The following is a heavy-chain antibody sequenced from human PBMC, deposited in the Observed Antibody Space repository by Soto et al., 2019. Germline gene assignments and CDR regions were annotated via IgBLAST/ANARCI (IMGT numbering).Heavy chain of an antibody. J-gene: IGHJ4*02. D-gene: IGHD3-22*01. CDR3: ARVRSSSGYYYGY. V-gene: IGHV1-46*01. CDR1: VYTFTIYY. Sequence: ASVXGSCKSAVYTFTIYYRHCWRQAPGQGLEWMGIINPSGVSTSYAQKFQGRVTMTRDTSTSTVYMELSSLRSEDTAVYYCARVRSSSGYYYGYWGQGTPVTVSS. CDR2: INPSGVST.